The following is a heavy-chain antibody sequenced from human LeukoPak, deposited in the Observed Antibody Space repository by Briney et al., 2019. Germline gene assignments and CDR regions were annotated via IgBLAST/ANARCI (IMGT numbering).Heavy chain of an antibody. J-gene: IGHJ4*02. CDR1: GFTFSSYA. D-gene: IGHD6-19*01. CDR2: ISGSGGST. V-gene: IGHV3-23*01. CDR3: ASKFRGFVAGYFDY. Sequence: GGSLRLSCAASGFTFSSYAMSWVRQAPGKGLEWVSAISGSGGSTYYADSVKGRFTISRDNSKNTLYLQMNSLRAEDTAVYYCASKFRGFVAGYFDYWGQGTLVTVSS.